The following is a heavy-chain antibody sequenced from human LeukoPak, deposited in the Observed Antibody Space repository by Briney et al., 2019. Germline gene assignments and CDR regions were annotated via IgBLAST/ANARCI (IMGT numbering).Heavy chain of an antibody. V-gene: IGHV3-15*01. Sequence: GGSLRLSCAASGFTFSNAWMSWVRQAPGKGLEWVGRIKSKTDGGTTDYAAPVKGRFTISRDDSKSIAYLQMNSLKTEDTAVYYCTRGEPYDILTGPDYWGQGTLVTVSS. CDR1: GFTFSNAW. CDR3: TRGEPYDILTGPDY. J-gene: IGHJ4*02. CDR2: IKSKTDGGTT. D-gene: IGHD3-9*01.